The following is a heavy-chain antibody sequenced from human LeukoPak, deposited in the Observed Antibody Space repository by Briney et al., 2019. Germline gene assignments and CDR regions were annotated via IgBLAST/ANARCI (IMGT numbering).Heavy chain of an antibody. CDR1: GGTFSSYA. CDR2: IIPIFGTA. CDR3: ATYRTLDAFDI. Sequence: SVKVSCKASGGTFSSYAISWVRQAPGQRLEWMGGIIPIFGTANYAQKFQGRVTITTDESTSTAYMELSSLRSEDTAVYYCATYRTLDAFDIWGQGTMVTVSS. J-gene: IGHJ3*02. D-gene: IGHD3-16*02. V-gene: IGHV1-69*05.